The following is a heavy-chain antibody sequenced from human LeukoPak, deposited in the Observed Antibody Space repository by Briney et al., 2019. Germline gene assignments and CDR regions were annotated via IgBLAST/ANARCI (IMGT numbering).Heavy chain of an antibody. CDR1: GGSISSSSYY. J-gene: IGHJ4*02. CDR3: ARGLHVGETLPYYF. CDR2: IYYSGST. Sequence: SETLSLTCTVSGGSISSSSYYWGWIRQPPGKGLEWIGSIYYSGSTYYNPSLKSRVTISVDTSKNQFSLKLSPVTAADTAMYYCARGLHVGETLPYYFWSQGTMVTVSS. V-gene: IGHV4-39*01. D-gene: IGHD3-16*01.